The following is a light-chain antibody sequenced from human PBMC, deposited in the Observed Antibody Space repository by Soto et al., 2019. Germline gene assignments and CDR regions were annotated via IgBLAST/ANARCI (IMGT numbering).Light chain of an antibody. J-gene: IGKJ4*01. CDR1: QSVSSN. Sequence: EIVMTQSPATLSVSPGERATLSCRASQSVSSNLAWYQQKPGQAPRLLIYGASTRSTGIPARFSGSGSGTDTTITSSSLHAEDVAVYCRHQYNNPPAGTFGGGTKVEIK. CDR3: HQYNNPPAGT. CDR2: GAS. V-gene: IGKV3-15*01.